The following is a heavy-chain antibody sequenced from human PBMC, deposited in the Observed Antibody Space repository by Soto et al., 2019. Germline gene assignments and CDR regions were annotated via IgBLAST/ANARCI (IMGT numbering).Heavy chain of an antibody. CDR3: ATLSYSCDY. J-gene: IGHJ4*02. CDR1: GFTFSSYG. Sequence: QVQLVESGGGVVQPGRSLRLSCAASGFTFSSYGMHWVRQAPGKGVEWVAVIWYDGSNKYYADSVKGRFTISRDNSKNTLYLQMNSLRDEDTAVYYCATLSYSCDYWGQGTLVTVSS. V-gene: IGHV3-33*01. CDR2: IWYDGSNK. D-gene: IGHD6-13*01.